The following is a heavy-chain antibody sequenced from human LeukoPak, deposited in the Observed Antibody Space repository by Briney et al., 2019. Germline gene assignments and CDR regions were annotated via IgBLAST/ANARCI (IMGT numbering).Heavy chain of an antibody. V-gene: IGHV4-34*01. CDR3: ARGAGYDYVWGSYRYYFDY. J-gene: IGHJ4*02. CDR2: INHSGST. CDR1: GGSFSGYY. Sequence: PSETLSLTCAVYGGSFSGYYWSWIRQPPGKGLEWIGEINHSGSTNYNPSLKSRVTISVDTSKNQFSLKLSSVTAADTAVYYCARGAGYDYVWGSYRYYFDYWGQGTLVTVSS. D-gene: IGHD3-16*02.